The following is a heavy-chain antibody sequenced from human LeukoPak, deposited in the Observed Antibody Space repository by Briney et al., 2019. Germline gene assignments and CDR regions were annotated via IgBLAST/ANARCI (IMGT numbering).Heavy chain of an antibody. CDR3: ARETPGYSSIFDY. CDR1: GGTFSSYA. V-gene: IGHV1-69*05. CDR2: IIPIFGTA. D-gene: IGHD6-19*01. J-gene: IGHJ4*02. Sequence: GASVKVSCKASGGTFSSYAISWVRQAPGQGLEWMGGIIPIFGTANYAQKFQGRVTITTDEPTSTAYMELSSLRSEDTAVYYCARETPGYSSIFDYWGQGTLVTVSS.